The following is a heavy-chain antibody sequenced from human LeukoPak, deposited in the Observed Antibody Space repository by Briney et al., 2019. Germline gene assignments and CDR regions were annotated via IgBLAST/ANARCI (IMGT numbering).Heavy chain of an antibody. CDR3: ARGVNYGDEDWFDP. J-gene: IGHJ5*02. D-gene: IGHD4-17*01. Sequence: AGGSLRLSCAASGFTVSSNYMSWVRQAPGKGLEWVSVIYSGGSTYYADSVKGRFTISRDNSKNTLYLQMNSLRAEDTAVYYCARGVNYGDEDWFDPWGQGTLVTVSS. V-gene: IGHV3-53*01. CDR2: IYSGGST. CDR1: GFTVSSNY.